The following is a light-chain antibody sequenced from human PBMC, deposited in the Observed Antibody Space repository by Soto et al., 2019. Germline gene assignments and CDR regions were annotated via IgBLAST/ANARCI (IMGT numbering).Light chain of an antibody. CDR1: QNVNDY. CDR2: DAS. Sequence: EIVLTQSPATLSLSPGERATLSCRASQNVNDYLAWYQQKPGQAPRLLIYDASNRATGIPARFSGSGSGTDFTLTISSLEPEDFAVYYCHQRSSWPLTFGGGTKVEV. V-gene: IGKV3-11*01. CDR3: HQRSSWPLT. J-gene: IGKJ4*01.